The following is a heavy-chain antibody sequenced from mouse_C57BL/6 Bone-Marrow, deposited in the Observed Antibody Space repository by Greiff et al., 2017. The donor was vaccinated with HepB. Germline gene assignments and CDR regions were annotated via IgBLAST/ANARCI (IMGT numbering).Heavy chain of an antibody. V-gene: IGHV1-81*01. CDR1: GYTFTSYG. CDR2: IYPRSGNT. D-gene: IGHD1-1*01. J-gene: IGHJ1*03. CDR3: ARGYYYGSSYGYFDV. Sequence: VKLQESGAELARPGASVKLSCKASGYTFTSYGISWVKQRTGQGLEWIGEIYPRSGNTYYNEKFKGKATLTADKSSSTAYMELRSLTSEDSAVYFCARGYYYGSSYGYFDVWGTGTTVTVSS.